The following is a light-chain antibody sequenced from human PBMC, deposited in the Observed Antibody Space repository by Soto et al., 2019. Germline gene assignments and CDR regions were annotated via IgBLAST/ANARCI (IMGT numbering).Light chain of an antibody. V-gene: IGKV1-8*01. CDR1: QGISSY. CDR2: AAS. J-gene: IGKJ1*01. CDR3: QQFNTSPWT. Sequence: AIRMTQSPSSLSASTGDRVTITCRASQGISSYLAWYQQKPGKAPKLLIYAASTLQSGVPSRFSGSGSGTDFTLTISSLQPDDFATYYCQQFNTSPWTFGQGTKVDIK.